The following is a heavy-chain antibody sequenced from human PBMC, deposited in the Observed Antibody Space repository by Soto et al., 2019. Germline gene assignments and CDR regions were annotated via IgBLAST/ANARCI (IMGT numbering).Heavy chain of an antibody. J-gene: IGHJ4*02. CDR3: AKTLGDILTGYYIVYYFDY. CDR1: GFTFSSYV. Sequence: GGSLRLSCAASGFTFSSYVMSWVRQAPGKGLEWVSAISGSGGSTYYADSVKGRFTISRDNSKNTLYLQMNSLRAEDTAAYYSAKTLGDILTGYYIVYYFDYWGQGTLVTVSS. CDR2: ISGSGGST. D-gene: IGHD3-9*01. V-gene: IGHV3-23*01.